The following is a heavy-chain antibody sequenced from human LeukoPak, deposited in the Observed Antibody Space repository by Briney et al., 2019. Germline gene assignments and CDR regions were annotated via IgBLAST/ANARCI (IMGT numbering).Heavy chain of an antibody. Sequence: GRFLRLSCAASGFTFSGHAMQWVRQAPGKGLEWVAVISYDGSNKYYADSVKGRFTISRDNSKNTLYLQMNSLRAEDTAMYYCARGGIYSSGWYVAFDHWGQGTLVTVSS. CDR3: ARGGIYSSGWYVAFDH. J-gene: IGHJ4*02. CDR2: ISYDGSNK. V-gene: IGHV3-30-3*01. D-gene: IGHD6-19*01. CDR1: GFTFSGHA.